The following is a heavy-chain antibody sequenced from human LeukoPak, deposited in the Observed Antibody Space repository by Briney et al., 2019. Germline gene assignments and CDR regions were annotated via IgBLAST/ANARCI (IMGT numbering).Heavy chain of an antibody. Sequence: PGGSLRLSCAASGFTFSSYSMNWVRQAPGKGLEWVSSISSSSSYIYYADSVKGRFTISRDNAKNSLYLQMNSLRAEDTAVYYCARTTRPDYYDSSGYYLDYFDYWGQGTLVTVSS. CDR2: ISSSSSYI. CDR3: ARTTRPDYYDSSGYYLDYFDY. J-gene: IGHJ4*02. D-gene: IGHD3-22*01. V-gene: IGHV3-21*01. CDR1: GFTFSSYS.